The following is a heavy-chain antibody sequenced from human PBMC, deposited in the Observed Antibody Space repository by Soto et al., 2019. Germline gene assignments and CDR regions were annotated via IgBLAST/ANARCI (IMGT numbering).Heavy chain of an antibody. Sequence: SETLSLTCSVSGASISSKYWSWIRQPPGKGLEWIGYVFYSGKTDYNPSLKSRVTISVDTSKNHFSLKLGSVTAADTAVYYCARLRWATIGEAGSFDYWGQGIRVTVSP. CDR2: VFYSGKT. CDR3: ARLRWATIGEAGSFDY. J-gene: IGHJ4*02. D-gene: IGHD6-13*01. CDR1: GASISSKY. V-gene: IGHV4-59*08.